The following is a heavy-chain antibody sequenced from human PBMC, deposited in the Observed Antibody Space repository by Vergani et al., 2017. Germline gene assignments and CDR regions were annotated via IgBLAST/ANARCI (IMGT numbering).Heavy chain of an antibody. V-gene: IGHV3-48*04. CDR1: GFTFSSYA. CDR2: ISSSGSTI. D-gene: IGHD2-15*01. J-gene: IGHJ4*02. CDR3: ARGYCSGGSCYDY. Sequence: EVQLLESGGGLVQPGGSLRLSCAASGFTFSSYAMSWVRQAPGKGLEWVSYISSSGSTIYYADYVKGRFTISRDNAKNSLYLQMNSLRAEDTAVYYCARGYCSGGSCYDYWGQGTLVTVSS.